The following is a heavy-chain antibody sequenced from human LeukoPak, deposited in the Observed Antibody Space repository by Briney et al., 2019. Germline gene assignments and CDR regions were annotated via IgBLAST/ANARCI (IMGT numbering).Heavy chain of an antibody. V-gene: IGHV3-30*02. CDR2: IRYDGSNK. J-gene: IGHJ6*03. D-gene: IGHD3-10*01. Sequence: GGSLRLSCAASGFTFSSFGIYWVRQAPGKGLEWVAFIRYDGSNKYYADSVKGRFTISRDNSKNTLYLQMNTLRAEDTAGYYCAKDKGGVIVKGHIDVWGKGTTVTVSS. CDR3: AKDKGGVIVKGHIDV. CDR1: GFTFSSFG.